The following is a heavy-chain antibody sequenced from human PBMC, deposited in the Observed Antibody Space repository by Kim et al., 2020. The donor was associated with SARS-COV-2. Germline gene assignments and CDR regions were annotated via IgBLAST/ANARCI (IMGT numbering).Heavy chain of an antibody. V-gene: IGHV3-21*01. Sequence: GGSLRLSCAASGFTFSSYSMNWVRQAPGKGLEWVSSISSSSSYIYYADSVKGRFTISRDNAKNSLYLQMNSLRAEDTAVYYCARFSGSYLTRHFQHWGQGNLVTVSS. J-gene: IGHJ1*01. CDR1: GFTFSSYS. CDR2: ISSSSSYI. CDR3: ARFSGSYLTRHFQH. D-gene: IGHD1-26*01.